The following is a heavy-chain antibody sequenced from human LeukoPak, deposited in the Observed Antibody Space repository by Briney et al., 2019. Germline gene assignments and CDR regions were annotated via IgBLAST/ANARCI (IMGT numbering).Heavy chain of an antibody. V-gene: IGHV1-18*01. CDR3: ARDGYGSGSYYNTYYYGMDV. CDR1: GYSFTSYG. D-gene: IGHD3-10*01. J-gene: IGHJ6*02. Sequence: ASVTVSCKASGYSFTSYGISWVRQAPGKGLEWMGWINTKNGNTNYAQKLQGRVTMTTDTSTSTAYMELRSLRSDDTAVYYCARDGYGSGSYYNTYYYGMDVWGQGNTVTVSS. CDR2: INTKNGNT.